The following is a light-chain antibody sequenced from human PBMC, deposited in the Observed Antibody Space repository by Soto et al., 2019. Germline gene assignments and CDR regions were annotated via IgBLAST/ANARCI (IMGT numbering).Light chain of an antibody. CDR3: QQSYSTPQT. CDR1: QGISTY. CDR2: AAS. J-gene: IGKJ1*01. Sequence: DIQMTQPPSSLSASVGERVTTTCRASQGISTYLNWFQQKPWKAPNLLIYAASSLQSGVPSRFSGSGSGTDFTLTISSLQPEDFATYYCQQSYSTPQTFGQGTKV. V-gene: IGKV1-39*01.